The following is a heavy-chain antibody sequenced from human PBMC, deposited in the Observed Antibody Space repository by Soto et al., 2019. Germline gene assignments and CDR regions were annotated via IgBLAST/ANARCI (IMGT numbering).Heavy chain of an antibody. Sequence: PGGSLRLSCAASGFIFSKVWMNWVRQAPGRGLEWVGRIRSKTDGGTTDYAAPVKVRFTISRDDSKNTLYLQMNSLKTEDTAVYYCTTDYYDSSGYYVLGYWGPGTLVTVSS. CDR3: TTDYYDSSGYYVLGY. D-gene: IGHD3-22*01. V-gene: IGHV3-15*07. CDR2: IRSKTDGGTT. J-gene: IGHJ4*02. CDR1: GFIFSKVW.